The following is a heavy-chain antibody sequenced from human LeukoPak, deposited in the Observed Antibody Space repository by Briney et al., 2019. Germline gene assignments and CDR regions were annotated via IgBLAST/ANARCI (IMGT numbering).Heavy chain of an antibody. V-gene: IGHV4-39*01. J-gene: IGHJ5*02. D-gene: IGHD2-15*01. Sequence: PSETLSLTCTVSGGSISSSSYYWGWIRQPPGKGLEWIGSIYYSGSTYYNPSLKSRATISVDTSKNQFSLKLSSVTAADTAVYYCARAVAATSPRTDRFDPWGQGTLVTVSS. CDR3: ARAVAATSPRTDRFDP. CDR1: GGSISSSSYY. CDR2: IYYSGST.